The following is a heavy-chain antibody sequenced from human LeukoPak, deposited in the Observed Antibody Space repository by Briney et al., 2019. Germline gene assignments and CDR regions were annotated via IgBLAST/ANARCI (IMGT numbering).Heavy chain of an antibody. CDR2: ISGDGGST. Sequence: GGSLRLSCAASGFTFDDYAMHWVRQAPGKGLEWGSLISGDGGSTYYADSVKGRFTIPQDNSKNSLYLQMNSLRTEDTALYYCAKGELLSRYGMDVWGQGTTVTVSS. J-gene: IGHJ6*02. D-gene: IGHD3-10*01. V-gene: IGHV3-43*02. CDR3: AKGELLSRYGMDV. CDR1: GFTFDDYA.